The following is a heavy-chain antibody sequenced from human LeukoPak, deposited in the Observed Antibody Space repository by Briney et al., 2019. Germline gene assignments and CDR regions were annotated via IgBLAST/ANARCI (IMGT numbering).Heavy chain of an antibody. J-gene: IGHJ6*02. V-gene: IGHV1-69*05. CDR1: GGTFSSYA. CDR2: IIPIFGTA. D-gene: IGHD3-22*01. CDR3: ARDYYDSSGYYRSYYYYGMDV. Sequence: SVKVSCKASGGTFSSYAISWVRQAPGQGLEWMGGIIPIFGTANYAQKFQGRVTITTDESTSTAYMELSSLRSEDTAVYYCARDYYDSSGYYRSYYYYGMDVWGQGTTVTVSS.